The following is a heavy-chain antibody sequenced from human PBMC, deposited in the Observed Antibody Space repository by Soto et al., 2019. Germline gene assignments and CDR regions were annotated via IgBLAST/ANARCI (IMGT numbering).Heavy chain of an antibody. V-gene: IGHV3-53*01. CDR3: ARARYSSGWYIGSDYYYGMDV. CDR2: IYSGGST. Sequence: GWSLRLSCAASGFTVSSNYMSWVRQAPGKGLEWVSVIYSGGSTYYADSVKGRFTISRDNSKNTLYLQMNSLRAEDTAVYYCARARYSSGWYIGSDYYYGMDVWGQGTTVTVSS. J-gene: IGHJ6*02. CDR1: GFTVSSNY. D-gene: IGHD6-19*01.